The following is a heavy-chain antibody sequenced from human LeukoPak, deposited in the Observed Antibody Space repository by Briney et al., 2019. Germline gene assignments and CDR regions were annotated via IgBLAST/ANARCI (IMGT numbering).Heavy chain of an antibody. V-gene: IGHV4-4*01. Sequence: AGGSLRLSCAASGFIFNNAWMSWVRQAPGKGLEWIGEINHSGSTNYNPSLKSRVTISVDTSKNQFSLKLSSVTAADTAVYFCARDFDADHDQDAFDVWGQGTLVTVSS. CDR1: GFIFNNAW. CDR2: INHSGST. D-gene: IGHD3-9*01. CDR3: ARDFDADHDQDAFDV. J-gene: IGHJ3*01.